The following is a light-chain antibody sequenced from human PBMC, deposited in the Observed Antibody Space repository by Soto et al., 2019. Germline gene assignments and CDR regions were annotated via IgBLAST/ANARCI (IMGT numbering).Light chain of an antibody. CDR2: KAS. Sequence: DVQMTQSPSTLSASVGDRVTITCRASQNIDNWLAWYQQKLGKATKLLIYKASNLETGVPSRFSGSGSGTEFSLTISNLEPDDFATYHCQQYYTNSQASFGQGTKVEI. CDR1: QNIDNW. CDR3: QQYYTNSQAS. J-gene: IGKJ1*01. V-gene: IGKV1-5*03.